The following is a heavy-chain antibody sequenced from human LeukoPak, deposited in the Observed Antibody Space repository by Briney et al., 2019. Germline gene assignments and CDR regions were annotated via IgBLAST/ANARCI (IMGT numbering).Heavy chain of an antibody. CDR2: ISSSGSTM. CDR1: GFTFSSYE. D-gene: IGHD6-13*01. J-gene: IGHJ4*02. CDR3: ASSSWYALDY. V-gene: IGHV3-48*03. Sequence: QAGGSLRLSCAASGFTFSSYEMNWVRQAPGKGLEWISYISSSGSTMYYADSVKGRFTISRDNAKNSLYLQMNSLRAEDMAIYYCASSSWYALDYWGQGTLVTVSS.